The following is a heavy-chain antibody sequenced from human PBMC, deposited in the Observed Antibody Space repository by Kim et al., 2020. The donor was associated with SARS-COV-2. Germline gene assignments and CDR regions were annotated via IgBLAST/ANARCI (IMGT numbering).Heavy chain of an antibody. Sequence: NGDTEYAQRLQGRVTMTADRSTNTVFLDLSSLASADPAIYYCARGEAWFDTWGQGTLVTVSS. CDR2: NGDT. V-gene: IGHV1-18*01. J-gene: IGHJ5*02. CDR3: ARGEAWFDT.